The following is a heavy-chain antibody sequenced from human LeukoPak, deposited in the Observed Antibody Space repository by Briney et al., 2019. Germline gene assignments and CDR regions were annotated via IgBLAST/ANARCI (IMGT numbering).Heavy chain of an antibody. CDR2: ISSNGNTI. V-gene: IGHV3-11*01. J-gene: IGHJ5*02. CDR3: ARGPAWDVVVAGTTLNWFDP. CDR1: GFTFSVCY. Sequence: GGSLRLSCAASGFTFSVCYMNWIRQAPGKGLEWVSYISSNGNTIYEADSVKGRFTISRDNAKNSLYLQMNSLRAEDTAVYYCARGPAWDVVVAGTTLNWFDPWGQGTLVTVSS. D-gene: IGHD2-21*01.